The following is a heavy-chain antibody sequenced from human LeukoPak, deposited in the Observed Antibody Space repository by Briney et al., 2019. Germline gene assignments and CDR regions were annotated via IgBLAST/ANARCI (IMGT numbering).Heavy chain of an antibody. V-gene: IGHV4-59*01. CDR3: ARRTGSYFGQFYS. D-gene: IGHD3-10*01. J-gene: IGHJ4*02. Sequence: SETLSLTCSVSGGSIFADYWSWIRQPPGKGLEWIGYIYYSGSANYNPPLKSRITISVDTSKNKFSLRLRSVTAADTAIYYCARRTGSYFGQFYSWGQGTLVTVSS. CDR2: IYYSGSA. CDR1: GGSIFADY.